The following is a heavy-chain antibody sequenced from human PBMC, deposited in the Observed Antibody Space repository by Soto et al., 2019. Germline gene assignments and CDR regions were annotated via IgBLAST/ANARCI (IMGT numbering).Heavy chain of an antibody. V-gene: IGHV3-48*02. CDR1: GFKFSIYS. CDR2: ITSDTKTI. CDR3: ARSVEGHFDY. D-gene: IGHD6-19*01. Sequence: EVDLVESGGALVQPGGSLRLSCVASGFKFSIYSMNWVRQAPGKGLEWSAYITSDTKTIKYGDSVKGRFTISRDNARNYVFLQMNSLSDEDTAVYYCARSVEGHFDYWGQGTVVTVSS. J-gene: IGHJ4*02.